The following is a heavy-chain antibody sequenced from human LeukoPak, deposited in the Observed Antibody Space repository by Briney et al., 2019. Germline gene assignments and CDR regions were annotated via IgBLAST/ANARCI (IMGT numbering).Heavy chain of an antibody. V-gene: IGHV5-51*01. D-gene: IGHD3-3*01. Sequence: GESLKISCKGSGYSFTNYWIGWVRPMPGKGLEWMGIIYPGDSDIKYSPSLQGQVTISADKFISTAYLQWSSLKASDTAMYYCARQYYDFWSGPRQAFDIWGQGTVVTVSS. CDR2: IYPGDSDI. CDR3: ARQYYDFWSGPRQAFDI. CDR1: GYSFTNYW. J-gene: IGHJ3*02.